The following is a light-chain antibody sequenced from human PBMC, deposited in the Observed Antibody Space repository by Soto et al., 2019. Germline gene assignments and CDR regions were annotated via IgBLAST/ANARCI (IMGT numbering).Light chain of an antibody. Sequence: QSVLTQPPSASASLGASVKLTCTLSSGHNSYAIAWHQQQPEKGPRYLMKPNSDGSHSKGDGIPDRFSGSSSGAERYLTISSLQSEDEADYYCQTWSTDIRVFGGGTKVTVL. V-gene: IGLV4-69*01. J-gene: IGLJ3*02. CDR2: PNSDGSH. CDR3: QTWSTDIRV. CDR1: SGHNSYA.